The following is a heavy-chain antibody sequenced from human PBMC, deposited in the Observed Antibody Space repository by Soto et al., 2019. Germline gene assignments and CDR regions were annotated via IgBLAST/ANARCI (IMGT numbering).Heavy chain of an antibody. CDR1: GYTFTSYG. CDR3: ARVLWFGELSHYYYAMDV. D-gene: IGHD3-10*01. J-gene: IGHJ6*02. Sequence: QVQLVQSGAEVKKPGASVKVSCKASGYTFTSYGISWVRQAPGQGLEWMGWISAYNGNTNYAQKLQGRVTRTTDTSTSTAYMDLRSLRSDDTAVYYCARVLWFGELSHYYYAMDVWGQGTTVTVSS. V-gene: IGHV1-18*01. CDR2: ISAYNGNT.